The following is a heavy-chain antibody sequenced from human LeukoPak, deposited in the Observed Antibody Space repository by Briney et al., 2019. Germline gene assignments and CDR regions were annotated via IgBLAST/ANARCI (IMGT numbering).Heavy chain of an antibody. CDR2: INPNSGGT. J-gene: IGHJ4*02. D-gene: IGHD3-10*01. CDR1: GYTFTGYY. Sequence: ASVKVSCKASGYTFTGYYMHWVRQAPAQGLEWMGWINPNSGGTNYAQKFQGRVTMTRDTSISTAYMELSRLRSDDTAVYYCARGRHYYGSGSYLVWGQGTLVTVSS. CDR3: ARGRHYYGSGSYLV. V-gene: IGHV1-2*02.